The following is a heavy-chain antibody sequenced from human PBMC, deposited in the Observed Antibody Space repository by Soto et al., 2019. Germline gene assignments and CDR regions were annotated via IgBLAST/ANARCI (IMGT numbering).Heavy chain of an antibody. V-gene: IGHV1-3*01. Sequence: ASLKVSCKASGYTFTSYAMHWVRQPPGQRLEWMGWINAGNGNTKYSQKFQGRVTITRDTSASTAYMELSSLRSADTAVYYCARGGHIAVVTASFDYWGQ. CDR2: INAGNGNT. CDR1: GYTFTSYA. CDR3: ARGGHIAVVTASFDY. D-gene: IGHD2-21*02. J-gene: IGHJ4*02.